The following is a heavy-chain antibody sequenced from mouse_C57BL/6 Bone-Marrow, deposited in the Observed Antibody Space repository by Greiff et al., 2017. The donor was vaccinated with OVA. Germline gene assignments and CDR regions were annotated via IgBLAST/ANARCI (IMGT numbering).Heavy chain of an antibody. D-gene: IGHD2-5*01. Sequence: VKLQQPGAELVRPGTSVKLSCKASGYTFTSYWMHWVKQRPGQGLEWIGVIDPSDSYTNYNQKFKGKATLTVDTSSSTAYMQLSSLTSEDSAVYYCARSSNYLFAYWGQGTLVTVSA. V-gene: IGHV1-59*01. CDR3: ARSSNYLFAY. CDR1: GYTFTSYW. J-gene: IGHJ3*01. CDR2: IDPSDSYT.